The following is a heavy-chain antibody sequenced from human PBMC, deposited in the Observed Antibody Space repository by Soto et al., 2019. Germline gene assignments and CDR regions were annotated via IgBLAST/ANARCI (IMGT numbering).Heavy chain of an antibody. CDR2: INAYNGNT. CDR3: ARDSVPSYYFDSSGYHKSSQH. V-gene: IGHV1-3*01. D-gene: IGHD3-22*01. CDR1: GYGLTNYG. Sequence: VYCKASGYGLTNYGIHWVRQVPGQGLQWMGWINAYNGNTKYSQKFQGRVTFTRDTSASTVYMEMSSLRSEDTAVYYCARDSVPSYYFDSSGYHKSSQHSGPATLGTVST. J-gene: IGHJ1*01.